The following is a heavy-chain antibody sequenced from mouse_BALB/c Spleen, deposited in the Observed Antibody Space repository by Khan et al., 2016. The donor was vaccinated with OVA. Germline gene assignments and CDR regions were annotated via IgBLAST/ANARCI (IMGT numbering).Heavy chain of an antibody. CDR3: ARQPGYYEGSDMDY. CDR1: GFTFSSYG. D-gene: IGHD2-3*01. Sequence: EVELVESGGDLVKPGGSLKLSCAASGFTFSSYGMSWVRQTTDKRLEWVAAISSDCSYTYYTDSLKGRFTISRDNAKNTLYLQMSSLKSEDTAMYYCARQPGYYEGSDMDYWGQGTSVTVSS. J-gene: IGHJ4*01. V-gene: IGHV5-6*01. CDR2: ISSDCSYT.